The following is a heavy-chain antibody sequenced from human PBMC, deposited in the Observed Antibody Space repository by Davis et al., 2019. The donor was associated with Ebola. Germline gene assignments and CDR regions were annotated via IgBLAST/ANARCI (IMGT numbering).Heavy chain of an antibody. Sequence: GESLKISCKGSGYSFTSYWISWVRQMPGKGLEWMGRIDPSDSYTNYSPSFQGHVTISADKSISTAYLQWSSLKASGTAMYYCARRYDFWSGYSIVNWFDPWGQGTLVTVSS. V-gene: IGHV5-10-1*01. D-gene: IGHD3-3*01. J-gene: IGHJ5*02. CDR3: ARRYDFWSGYSIVNWFDP. CDR2: IDPSDSYT. CDR1: GYSFTSYW.